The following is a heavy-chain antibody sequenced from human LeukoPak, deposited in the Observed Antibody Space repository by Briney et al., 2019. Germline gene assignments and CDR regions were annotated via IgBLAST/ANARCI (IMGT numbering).Heavy chain of an antibody. D-gene: IGHD5-18*01. CDR3: AENEVDTAMFIFDY. CDR1: GFTFSSYW. V-gene: IGHV3-7*01. J-gene: IGHJ4*02. CDR2: IKQDGSEK. Sequence: GGSLRLSCAASGFTFSSYWMSWVRQAPGKGLEWVANIKQDGSEKYYVDSVEGRFTISRDNAKNSLYLQMNSLRAEDTAVYYGAENEVDTAMFIFDYWAREPWSPSPQ.